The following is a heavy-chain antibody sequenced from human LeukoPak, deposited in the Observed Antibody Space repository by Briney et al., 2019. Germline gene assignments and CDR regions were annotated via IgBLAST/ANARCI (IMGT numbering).Heavy chain of an antibody. D-gene: IGHD1-26*01. V-gene: IGHV3-48*03. Sequence: GGSLRLSCAASGFTFSSYEMNWVRHAPGMGLEWLSYISSSGSTIYYADSVKGRFTISRDNAKNSLYLQMNSLRAEDTALYYCARASGSYNPFDYWGQGTLVTVSS. CDR2: ISSSGSTI. CDR3: ARASGSYNPFDY. CDR1: GFTFSSYE. J-gene: IGHJ4*02.